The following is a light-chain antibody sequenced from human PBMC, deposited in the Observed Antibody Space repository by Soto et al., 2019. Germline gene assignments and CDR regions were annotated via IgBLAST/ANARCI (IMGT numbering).Light chain of an antibody. Sequence: DIPMTQSPSSLSASVGDRVTITCRASQSISSYLNWYQQKPGKAPKLLIYAASSLQSGVPSRFSGSGSGTDFTLTISSLQPEDFATYYCQQNYSTPQTFGQGTKLEIK. CDR1: QSISSY. J-gene: IGKJ2*01. CDR3: QQNYSTPQT. CDR2: AAS. V-gene: IGKV1-39*01.